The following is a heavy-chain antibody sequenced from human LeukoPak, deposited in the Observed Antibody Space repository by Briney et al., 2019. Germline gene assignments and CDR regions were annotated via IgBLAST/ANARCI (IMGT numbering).Heavy chain of an antibody. D-gene: IGHD5-18*01. CDR1: GLTLSIYW. CDR2: IKQDGSEK. J-gene: IGHJ4*02. V-gene: IGHV3-7*05. CDR3: ARGVSYGY. Sequence: GGSLRLSCAPSGLTLSIYWMSCVRQAPEKGLEWVANIKQDGSEKYYVDSVKGRFTISRDNAKNSLSLQMNSLRAEDTAVYYCARGVSYGYWGQGTLVTVSS.